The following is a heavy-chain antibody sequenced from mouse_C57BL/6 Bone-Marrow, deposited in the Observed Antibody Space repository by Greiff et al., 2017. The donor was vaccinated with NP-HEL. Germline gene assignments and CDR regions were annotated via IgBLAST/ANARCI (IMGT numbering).Heavy chain of an antibody. CDR1: GYSITSGYY. Sequence: DVQLQESGPGLVKPSQSLSLTCSVTGYSITSGYYWNWIRQFPGNKLEWMGYISYDGSNNYNPSLKNRISITRDTSKNQFFLKLNSVTTEDTATYYCAREYYGSFSIDYWGQGTSVTVSS. J-gene: IGHJ4*01. D-gene: IGHD1-1*01. CDR2: ISYDGSN. CDR3: AREYYGSFSIDY. V-gene: IGHV3-6*01.